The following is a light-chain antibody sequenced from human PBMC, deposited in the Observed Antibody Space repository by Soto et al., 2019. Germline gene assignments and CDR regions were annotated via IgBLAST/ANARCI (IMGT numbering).Light chain of an antibody. CDR2: HAS. CDR1: QSVGRDY. V-gene: IGKV3-20*01. J-gene: IGKJ4*01. Sequence: EIVLTQSPGTPSLSPGESVTLSCRASQSVGRDYLAWFQHKPGQAPRLLVHHASTRATGVPDRFSGSGSGTDFTFTVSRLEPEDFSIYYCHQYASEPLTFGGGTKVEIK. CDR3: HQYASEPLT.